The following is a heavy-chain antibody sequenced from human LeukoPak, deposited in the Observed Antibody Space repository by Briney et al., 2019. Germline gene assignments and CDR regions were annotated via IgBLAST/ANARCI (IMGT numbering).Heavy chain of an antibody. CDR1: GGTFSSYA. D-gene: IGHD5-18*01. Sequence: SVKVSCKASGGTFSSYAISWVRQAPGQGLEWMGGIIPIFGTANYAQKFQGRVTITADESTSTAYMELGSLRSEDTAVYYCAALKDVDTAMVPYYYYGMDVWGQGTTVTVSS. J-gene: IGHJ6*02. V-gene: IGHV1-69*13. CDR2: IIPIFGTA. CDR3: AALKDVDTAMVPYYYYGMDV.